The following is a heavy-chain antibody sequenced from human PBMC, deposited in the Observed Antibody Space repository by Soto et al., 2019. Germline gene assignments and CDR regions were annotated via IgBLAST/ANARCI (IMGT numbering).Heavy chain of an antibody. CDR3: ANLGYCSGGSCYRDSIFDY. CDR1: GFTFSSYA. CDR2: ISGSGGST. Sequence: GGSLRLSCAASGFTFSSYAMSWVRQAPGKGLEWVSAISGSGGSTYYADSVKGRFTISRDNSKNTLYLQMNSLRAEDTAVYYCANLGYCSGGSCYRDSIFDYWGQGTLVTVSS. J-gene: IGHJ4*02. V-gene: IGHV3-23*01. D-gene: IGHD2-15*01.